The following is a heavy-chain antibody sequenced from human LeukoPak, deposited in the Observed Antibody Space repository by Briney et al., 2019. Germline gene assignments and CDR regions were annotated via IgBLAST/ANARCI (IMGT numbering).Heavy chain of an antibody. V-gene: IGHV4-30-2*01. CDR3: ARDQGGYYDI. D-gene: IGHD3-22*01. CDR1: GGSISSVIYY. Sequence: SETLSLTCTVSGGSISSVIYYWTWIRQPPGKGLEWIGYIYHNGNTYYNVSLMSRVTISDDRSTNQFSLRLNSVTAADTAVYYCARDQGGYYDIWGQGTMVTVSS. CDR2: IYHNGNT. J-gene: IGHJ3*02.